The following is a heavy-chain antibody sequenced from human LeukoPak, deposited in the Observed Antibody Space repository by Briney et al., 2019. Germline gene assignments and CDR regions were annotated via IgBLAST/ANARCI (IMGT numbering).Heavy chain of an antibody. D-gene: IGHD2-2*02. V-gene: IGHV3-21*01. CDR1: GFTFSSYS. J-gene: IGHJ4*02. Sequence: GGSLRLSCAASGFTFSSYSMNWVRQAPGKGLEWASSISSSSSYIYYADSVKGRFTISSDNAKNSLYLQMNSLRAEDTAVYYCASGIVVVPAAIGLSDYWGQGTLVTVSS. CDR3: ASGIVVVPAAIGLSDY. CDR2: ISSSSSYI.